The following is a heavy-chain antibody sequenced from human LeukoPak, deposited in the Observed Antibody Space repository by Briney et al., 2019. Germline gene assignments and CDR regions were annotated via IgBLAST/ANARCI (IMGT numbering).Heavy chain of an antibody. J-gene: IGHJ4*02. V-gene: IGHV4-59*01. Sequence: PSETLSLTCTVSGGSISTYYWSWIRQPPGKGLEWIGYIYNSGSTNYNPYLKSRVTISVDTSNNQFSLKLSSVTAADTAVYYCARENSNSWYLDYWGQGTLVTVSS. CDR2: IYNSGST. CDR3: ARENSNSWYLDY. D-gene: IGHD6-13*01. CDR1: GGSISTYY.